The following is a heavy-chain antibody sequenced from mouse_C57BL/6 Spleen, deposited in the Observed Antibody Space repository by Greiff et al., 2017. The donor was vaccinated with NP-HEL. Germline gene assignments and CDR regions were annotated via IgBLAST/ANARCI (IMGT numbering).Heavy chain of an antibody. V-gene: IGHV14-2*01. J-gene: IGHJ4*01. CDR2: IDPEDGET. CDR1: GFNIKDYY. CDR3: ACNYAMDY. Sequence: VQLQQSGAELVKPGASVKLSCTASGFNIKDYYMHWVKQRTEQGLEWIGRIDPEDGETKYAPKFQGKATITADTSSNTASLQLSSLTSEDAAVYDCACNYAMDYWGQGTSVTVSS.